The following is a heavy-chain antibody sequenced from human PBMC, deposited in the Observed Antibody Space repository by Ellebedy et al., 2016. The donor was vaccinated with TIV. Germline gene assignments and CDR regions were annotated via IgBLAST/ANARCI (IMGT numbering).Heavy chain of an antibody. V-gene: IGHV5-51*01. D-gene: IGHD6-19*01. CDR2: IYPGDSDT. J-gene: IGHJ1*01. CDR1: GYSFTSYW. CDR3: ARQDGYSSGWYVEYFQH. Sequence: GESLKISCKGSGYSFTSYWIGWVRQMPGKGLEWMGIIYPGDSDTRYSPSFQGQVTISADKSISTAYLQWSSLKASDTAMYHCARQDGYSSGWYVEYFQHWGQGTLVTVSS.